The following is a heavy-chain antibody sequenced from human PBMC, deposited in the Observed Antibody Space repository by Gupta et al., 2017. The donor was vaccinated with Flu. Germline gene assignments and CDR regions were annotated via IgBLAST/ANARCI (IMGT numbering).Heavy chain of an antibody. CDR1: FSGYY. CDR2: INNSGRT. V-gene: IGHV4-34*01. J-gene: IGHJ4*02. CDR3: ATTYRNTDIPNAY. Sequence: FSGYYWSWISQPPGKGREGIGEINNSGRTNDNPALKSRVTISVDTAKKQFSLRMRSVTVADTAVYYFATTYRNTDIPNAYGGQGTMVTVFS. D-gene: IGHD5-18*01.